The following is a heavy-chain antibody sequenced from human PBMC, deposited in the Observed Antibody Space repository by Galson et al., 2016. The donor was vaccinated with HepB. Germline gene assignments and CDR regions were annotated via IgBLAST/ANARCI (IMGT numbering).Heavy chain of an antibody. D-gene: IGHD3-3*01. V-gene: IGHV4-39*01. CDR3: VRNNEYYDSWSGYRTYHHFGMDV. CDR1: GGSIRRSSYD. CDR2: IYYSGTT. Sequence: SETLSLTCTVSGGSIRRSSYDWGWIRQPPGKGLEWIGSIYYSGTTYSNPSLESRVTISVDTSKNQFSLHLRSVTAADTAVYYCVRNNEYYDSWSGYRTYHHFGMDVWGQGTTATVS. J-gene: IGHJ6*02.